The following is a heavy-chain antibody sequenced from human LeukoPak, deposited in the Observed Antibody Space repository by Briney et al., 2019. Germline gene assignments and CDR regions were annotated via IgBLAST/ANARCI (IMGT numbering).Heavy chain of an antibody. CDR1: GGSISNYY. J-gene: IGHJ2*01. CDR3: ARGHWYFDL. CDR2: IYYSGST. V-gene: IGHV4-59*08. Sequence: SVTLSLTCTVSGGSISNYYWSWIRQPPGKGLEWIGYIYYSGSTSYNPSLKSRVTISVDTSKNQFSLKLSSVTAADTAVYYCARGHWYFDLWGRGPLVTVCS.